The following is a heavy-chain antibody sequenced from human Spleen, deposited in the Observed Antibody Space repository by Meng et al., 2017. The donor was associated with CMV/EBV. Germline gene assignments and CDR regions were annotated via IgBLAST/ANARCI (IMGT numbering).Heavy chain of an antibody. D-gene: IGHD3-3*01. V-gene: IGHV4-34*01. Sequence: FSGYSWNWIRQPPGKGLEWIGEINHSGSTNYNPSLTSRVTISVDTSNNQFSLKLSSVTAADTAVYYCARGHAQAYYDFWSGYYNWFDPWGQGALVTVSS. CDR1: FSGYS. CDR2: INHSGST. J-gene: IGHJ5*02. CDR3: ARGHAQAYYDFWSGYYNWFDP.